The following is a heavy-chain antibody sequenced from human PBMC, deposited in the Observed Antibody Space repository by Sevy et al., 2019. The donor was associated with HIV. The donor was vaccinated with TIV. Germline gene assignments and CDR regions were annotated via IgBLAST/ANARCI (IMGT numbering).Heavy chain of an antibody. Sequence: GGSLRLSCAASGFTVSSNYMGWVRRAPGKGLEWVSVIYSGGSTYHADSVKGRFTISRDNSKNTLYLQMNSLRAEDTAVYYCARDPLGDGMDVWGQGTTVTVSS. CDR3: ARDPLGDGMDV. V-gene: IGHV3-53*01. D-gene: IGHD3-10*01. CDR2: IYSGGST. J-gene: IGHJ6*02. CDR1: GFTVSSNY.